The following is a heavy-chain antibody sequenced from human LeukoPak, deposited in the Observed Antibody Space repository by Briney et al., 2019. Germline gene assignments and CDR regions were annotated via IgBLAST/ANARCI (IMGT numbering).Heavy chain of an antibody. J-gene: IGHJ4*02. Sequence: PGRSLRLSCAASGFTFDDYAMHWVRQAPGKGLEWVSGISWNSGSIGYADPVKGRFTISRDNAKNSLYLQMNSLRAEDTALYYCAKDSSYYDSSGYPDWGQGTLVTVSS. D-gene: IGHD3-22*01. CDR3: AKDSSYYDSSGYPD. CDR1: GFTFDDYA. CDR2: ISWNSGSI. V-gene: IGHV3-9*01.